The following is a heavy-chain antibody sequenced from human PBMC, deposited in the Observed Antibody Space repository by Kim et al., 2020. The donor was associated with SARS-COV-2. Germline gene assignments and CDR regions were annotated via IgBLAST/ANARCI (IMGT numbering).Heavy chain of an antibody. Sequence: ASVKVSCKASGYTFTSFDINWVRQATGQGLEWMGWMNPNSGNTSYAQKFQGRVSMTRNTSISTAYMELSGLRSEDTAVYYCARASWLSFNPCDFCGHGTL. CDR1: GYTFTSFD. D-gene: IGHD3-10*01. CDR3: ARASWLSFNPCDF. J-gene: IGHJ4*03. V-gene: IGHV1-8*01. CDR2: MNPNSGNT.